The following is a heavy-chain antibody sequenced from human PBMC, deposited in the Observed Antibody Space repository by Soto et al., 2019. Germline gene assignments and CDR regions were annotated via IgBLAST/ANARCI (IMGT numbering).Heavy chain of an antibody. D-gene: IGHD3-16*01. CDR2: IWYDGSDK. J-gene: IGHJ4*02. CDR1: GFRFRSYG. V-gene: IGHV3-33*03. Sequence: GGSLRLSCAASGFRFRSYGMHWVRQAPGKGLEWVAAIWYDGSDKYYADSVKGRFTISRDNSKDTLYLQMKSLRADDPAVYYYTAQGGTGFPNDYCGRGTLVTDS. CDR3: TAQGGTGFPNDY.